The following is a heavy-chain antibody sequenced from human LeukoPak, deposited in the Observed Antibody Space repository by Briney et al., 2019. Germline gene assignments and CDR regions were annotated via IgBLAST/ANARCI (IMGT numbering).Heavy chain of an antibody. V-gene: IGHV3-33*01. CDR1: GFTFSSYG. J-gene: IGHJ3*02. CDR2: IWYEGSNK. CDR3: ARRMTTVVTDAFDI. D-gene: IGHD4-23*01. Sequence: GRSLRLSCAASGFTFSSYGMQWVRQAPGKGLEWVAVIWYEGSNKYYADSVKGRFTISRDNSKNTLYLQMNSLRAEDTAVYYCARRMTTVVTDAFDIWGQGTMVTVSS.